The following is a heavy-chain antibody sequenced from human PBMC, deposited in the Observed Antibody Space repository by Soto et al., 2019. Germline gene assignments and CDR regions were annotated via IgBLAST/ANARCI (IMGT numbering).Heavy chain of an antibody. J-gene: IGHJ6*02. V-gene: IGHV4-59*08. D-gene: IGHD3-9*01. Sequence: PSETLSLTCTVSGGSISSYYWSWIRQPPGKGLEWIGYIYYSGSTNYNPSLKSRVTISVDTSKNQFSLKLSSVTAADTAVYYCARHPSDLRYFDPTGMDVWGQGTTVTVSS. CDR3: ARHPSDLRYFDPTGMDV. CDR1: GGSISSYY. CDR2: IYYSGST.